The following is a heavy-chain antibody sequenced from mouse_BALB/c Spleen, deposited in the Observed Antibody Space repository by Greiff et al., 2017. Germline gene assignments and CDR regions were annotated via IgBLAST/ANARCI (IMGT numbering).Heavy chain of an antibody. CDR3: TRWLLRYFDV. D-gene: IGHD2-3*01. J-gene: IGHJ1*01. Sequence: VQLQQSGAELAKPGASVKMSCKASGYTFTSYWMHWVKQRPGQGLEWIGYINPSTGYTEYNQKFKSKATLTVDKSSSTAYMQLSSLTSEDSAVYYCTRWLLRYFDVWGAGTTVTVSS. CDR1: GYTFTSYW. V-gene: IGHV1-7*01. CDR2: INPSTGYT.